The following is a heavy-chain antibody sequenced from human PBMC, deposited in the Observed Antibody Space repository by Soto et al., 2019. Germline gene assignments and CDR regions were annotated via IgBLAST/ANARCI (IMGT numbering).Heavy chain of an antibody. J-gene: IGHJ3*02. V-gene: IGHV3-13*01. Sequence: PVGSLRLSCAASGFTFSSYDMHWVRQATGKGLEWVSAIGTAGDTYYPGSVKGRFTISRENAKNSLYLQMNSLRAGDTAVYYCARAGRAVAAFDIWGQGTMVTVSS. CDR2: IGTAGDT. CDR3: ARAGRAVAAFDI. CDR1: GFTFSSYD. D-gene: IGHD6-19*01.